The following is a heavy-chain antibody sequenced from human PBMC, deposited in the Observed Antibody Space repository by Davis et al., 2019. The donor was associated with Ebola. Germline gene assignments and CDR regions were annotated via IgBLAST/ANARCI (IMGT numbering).Heavy chain of an antibody. D-gene: IGHD6-13*01. CDR2: IIPIFGTA. Sequence: SVTVSCKASRGISSSYAISWVRPAPGQGLEWMGGIIPIFGTANYVQKFQGRVTITADESTSTAYMELSRLRSDDTAVYYCAGDGGRGSSSWSYWYFDLWGRGTLVTVSS. CDR3: AGDGGRGSSSWSYWYFDL. V-gene: IGHV1-69*13. J-gene: IGHJ2*01. CDR1: RGISSSYA.